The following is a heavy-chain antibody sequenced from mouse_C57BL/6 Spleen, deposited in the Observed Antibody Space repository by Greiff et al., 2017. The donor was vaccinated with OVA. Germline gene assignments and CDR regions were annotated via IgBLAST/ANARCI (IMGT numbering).Heavy chain of an antibody. CDR3: TRSYYGSSYVLYYFDY. D-gene: IGHD1-1*01. V-gene: IGHV1-15*01. J-gene: IGHJ2*01. Sequence: VQLQESGAELVRPGASVTLSCKASGYTFTDYEMHWVKQTPVHGLEWIGAIDPETGGTAYNQKFKGKAILTADKSSSTAYMELRSLTSEDSAVYYCTRSYYGSSYVLYYFDYWGQGTTLTVSS. CDR2: IDPETGGT. CDR1: GYTFTDYE.